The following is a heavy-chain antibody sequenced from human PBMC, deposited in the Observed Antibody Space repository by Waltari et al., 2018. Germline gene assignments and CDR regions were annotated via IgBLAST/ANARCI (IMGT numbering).Heavy chain of an antibody. J-gene: IGHJ4*02. CDR1: GESLSGCY. V-gene: IGHV4-34*01. CDR3: ARGTDSYKSGNY. D-gene: IGHD3-10*01. Sequence: QVQLQQWGAGVLNPSETLSLTCAVYGESLSGCYWTWIRQPPGKGLEWIGEIHPNGNSYYNPSLKSRVTISADTSKNQFSLKLSSVTAADTAVYYCARGTDSYKSGNYWGQGTLVTVSS. CDR2: IHPNGNS.